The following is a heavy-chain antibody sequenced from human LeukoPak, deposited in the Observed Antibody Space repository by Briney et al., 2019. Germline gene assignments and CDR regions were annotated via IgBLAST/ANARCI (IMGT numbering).Heavy chain of an antibody. J-gene: IGHJ3*02. CDR1: GFTFSNYN. CDR2: ISSSSSTI. CDR3: ARGSGAFDI. V-gene: IGHV3-48*01. Sequence: PGGSLRLSCAASGFTFSNYNMNWVRQAPGEGLEWVSYISSSSSTIYYADSVKGRFTISRDNAKNSLFLQMNSLRAEDTAVYYCARGSGAFDIWGQGTKVTVSS.